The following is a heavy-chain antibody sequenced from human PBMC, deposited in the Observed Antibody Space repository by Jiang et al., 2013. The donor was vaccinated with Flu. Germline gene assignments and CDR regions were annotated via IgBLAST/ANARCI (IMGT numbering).Heavy chain of an antibody. V-gene: IGHV1-3*01. Sequence: GAEVKKPGASVKCPARPLDTPSVNIPFIGCARPPGQRLEWLGWIDAGDGDTRLSQRFQGRLRITRDTSARTVYMELRSLSLEDGAVYFCARDLVIPFETMKYTLRAFDVWGQGTRVTVSS. CDR3: ARDLVIPFETMKYTLRAFDV. D-gene: IGHD2-21*01. CDR1: DTPSVNIP. J-gene: IGHJ3*01. CDR2: IDAGDGDT.